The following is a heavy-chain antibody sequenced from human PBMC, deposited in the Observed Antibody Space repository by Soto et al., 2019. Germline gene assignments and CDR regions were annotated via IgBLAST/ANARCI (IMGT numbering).Heavy chain of an antibody. CDR1: GGSISSGGYY. CDR2: IYYSGST. V-gene: IGHV4-31*03. D-gene: IGHD2-21*02. CDR3: ARVCGGACHYGMDV. Sequence: QVQLQESGPGLVKPSQTLSLTCTVSGGSISSGGYYWSWIRQHPGKGLEWIGYIYYSGSTYYNPSLQSRVTIXVXTXXNQSSLKLSSVTAADTAVYYCARVCGGACHYGMDVWGQGTTVTVSS. J-gene: IGHJ6*02.